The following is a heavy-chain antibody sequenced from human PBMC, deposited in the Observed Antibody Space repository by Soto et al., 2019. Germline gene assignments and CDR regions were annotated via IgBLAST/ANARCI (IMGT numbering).Heavy chain of an antibody. Sequence: PSETLSLTCSVSGASIRSYYWGWLRQPPGKGLEWIGSIYHGGSTYYNPSLNSRVTLSIDMTNNHVSLILNSVTAADTAVYYCARVGPWVPYYYDSSPYTFENWFDPWGQGTLVTVSS. J-gene: IGHJ5*02. D-gene: IGHD3-22*01. V-gene: IGHV4-38-2*02. CDR2: IYHGGST. CDR3: ARVGPWVPYYYDSSPYTFENWFDP. CDR1: GASIRSYY.